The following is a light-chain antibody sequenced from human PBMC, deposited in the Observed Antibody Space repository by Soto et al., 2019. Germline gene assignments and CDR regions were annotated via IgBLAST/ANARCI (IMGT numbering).Light chain of an antibody. V-gene: IGKV1-12*01. Sequence: DIPLTQSPSSVSASVGDRVNITCRASQGVSSWLAWYQQKPGKAPKLLISRVSTLQSGVPSRFSGAGPGTDFTLTITSLQPEDFATYYCQQANNFPLSFGGGTKVEIK. J-gene: IGKJ4*01. CDR3: QQANNFPLS. CDR2: RVS. CDR1: QGVSSW.